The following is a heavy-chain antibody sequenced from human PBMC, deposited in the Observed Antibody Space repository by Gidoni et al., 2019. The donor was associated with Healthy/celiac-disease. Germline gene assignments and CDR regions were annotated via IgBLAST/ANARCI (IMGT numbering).Heavy chain of an antibody. V-gene: IGHV3-64D*06. J-gene: IGHJ4*02. D-gene: IGHD3-22*01. Sequence: EVQLVESGGGLVQPGGSLSLSCSASGFTFSSYAMHWVRQAPGKGLEYVSAISSNGGSTYYADSVKGRFTISRDNSKNTLYLQMSSLRAEDTAVYYCVKDLGYYDSSGYYRYYFDYWGQGTLVTVSS. CDR2: ISSNGGST. CDR3: VKDLGYYDSSGYYRYYFDY. CDR1: GFTFSSYA.